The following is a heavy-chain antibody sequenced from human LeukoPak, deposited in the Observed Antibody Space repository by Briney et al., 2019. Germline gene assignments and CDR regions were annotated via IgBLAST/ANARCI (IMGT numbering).Heavy chain of an antibody. Sequence: GGSLRLSCSASGFSFSGYAMHWVRQAPGKGLQYVSGISGDGGSTEYADSVRGRFTISRDNSKNRLYLQMSSLRTEDTAVYYCVRRSVDGAAEYFLHWGQGTLVTVSS. CDR1: GFSFSGYA. CDR3: VRRSVDGAAEYFLH. CDR2: ISGDGGST. J-gene: IGHJ1*01. V-gene: IGHV3-64D*06. D-gene: IGHD6-19*01.